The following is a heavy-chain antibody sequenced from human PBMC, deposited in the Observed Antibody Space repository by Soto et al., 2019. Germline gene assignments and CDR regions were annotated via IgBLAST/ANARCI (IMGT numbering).Heavy chain of an antibody. Sequence: EVQLLESGGGLVQPGGSLRLSCAASGFTFARYAMNWVRKAPGQGLEWVSGIRGSGGSTYYADPAKRRFTISRDNPKNTLYLQMDSLRGEDTAVYYCAKDRGYGYGPGSSIYFFDGWGQGNLGTVST. CDR2: IRGSGGST. D-gene: IGHD5-18*01. V-gene: IGHV3-23*01. CDR3: AKDRGYGYGPGSSIYFFDG. CDR1: GFTFARYA. J-gene: IGHJ4*02.